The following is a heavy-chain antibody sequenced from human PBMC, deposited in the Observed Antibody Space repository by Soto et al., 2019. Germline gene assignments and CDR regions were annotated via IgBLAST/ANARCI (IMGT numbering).Heavy chain of an antibody. J-gene: IGHJ5*02. CDR3: ARDYPPGRSFGVVTAFDP. Sequence: SETLSLTCTVSGGSISSGGYYWSWIRQHPGKGLEWIGYIYYSGSTYYNPSLKSRVTISVDTSKNQFSLKLSSVTAADTAVYYCARDYPPGRSFGVVTAFDPWGQGTLVTAPQ. CDR2: IYYSGST. D-gene: IGHD3-3*01. CDR1: GGSISSGGYY. V-gene: IGHV4-31*03.